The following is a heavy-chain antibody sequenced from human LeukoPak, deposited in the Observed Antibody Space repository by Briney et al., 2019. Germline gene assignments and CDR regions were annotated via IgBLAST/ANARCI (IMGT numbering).Heavy chain of an antibody. J-gene: IGHJ4*02. Sequence: GGSLRLSCAASGFTFSDYYMSWIRQAPGKGLEWVSYISSSDSTIYYADSVKGRFTISRDNAKNSLYLQMNSLRAEDTAVYYCAPSIAVAQFDYWGQGTLVTVSS. CDR1: GFTFSDYY. CDR3: APSIAVAQFDY. D-gene: IGHD6-19*01. V-gene: IGHV3-11*01. CDR2: ISSSDSTI.